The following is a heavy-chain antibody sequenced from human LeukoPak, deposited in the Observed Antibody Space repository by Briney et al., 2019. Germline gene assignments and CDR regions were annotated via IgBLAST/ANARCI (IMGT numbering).Heavy chain of an antibody. CDR1: GYTFTSYG. Sequence: ASVKVSFKTSGYTFTSYGISWVRQAPGQGLEWMGWVSAYNGNTNYAQKLQGRVTMTTDTSTSTAYMEVRSLRSDDTAIYYCARVYRDTYGQNWGQGTLVTVSS. CDR2: VSAYNGNT. V-gene: IGHV1-18*04. D-gene: IGHD5-18*01. CDR3: ARVYRDTYGQN. J-gene: IGHJ4*02.